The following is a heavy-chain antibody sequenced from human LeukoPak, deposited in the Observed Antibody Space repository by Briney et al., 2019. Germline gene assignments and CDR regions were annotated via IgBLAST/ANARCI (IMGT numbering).Heavy chain of an antibody. D-gene: IGHD3-22*01. CDR1: GDSINRNNNY. CDR3: ARVPPRKRNDSGYSLRTFDY. CDR2: IFYSGSA. J-gene: IGHJ4*02. V-gene: IGHV4-39*07. Sequence: SETLSLTCTVSGDSINRNNNYWGWIRQPPGKGLEWIGTIFYSGSAYYKPSLKSRVTLSLDTSKNQFSLRLTSVTAADTAVYYCARVPPRKRNDSGYSLRTFDYWGQGTLVTVSP.